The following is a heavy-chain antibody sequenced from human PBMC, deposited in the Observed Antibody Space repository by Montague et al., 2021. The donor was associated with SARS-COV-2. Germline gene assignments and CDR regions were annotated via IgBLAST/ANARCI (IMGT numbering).Heavy chain of an antibody. Sequence: SETLSLTCTVSGGSISSSSYYWAWIRQPPGKGLVGVGSINDRGSTYYNPSLKSRVFISVDTSKNQLSLTLTSVTAADTAVYYCATQGDPSSWMPGPCDFWGQGTLVSVSS. CDR2: INDRGST. CDR1: GGSISSSSYY. J-gene: IGHJ4*02. CDR3: ATQGDPSSWMPGPCDF. V-gene: IGHV4-39*01. D-gene: IGHD6-13*01.